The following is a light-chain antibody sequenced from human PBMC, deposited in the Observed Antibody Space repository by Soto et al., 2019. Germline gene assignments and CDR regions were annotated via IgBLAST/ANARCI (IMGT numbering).Light chain of an antibody. Sequence: EIVLTQSPTTLSLSPCERAILSCRVSQSVSGYLAWYQQTPGQAPRLLIYGTSSRAPAIPDRFSGSGSGTDFTLTISRLEPEDFAVYYCQQYGSSSWTFGQGTKVDIK. V-gene: IGKV3-20*01. CDR3: QQYGSSSWT. CDR1: QSVSGY. CDR2: GTS. J-gene: IGKJ1*01.